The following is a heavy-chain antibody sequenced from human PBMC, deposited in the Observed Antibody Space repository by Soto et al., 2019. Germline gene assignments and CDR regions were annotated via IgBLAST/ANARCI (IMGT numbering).Heavy chain of an antibody. CDR1: GFTFDDYA. J-gene: IGHJ6*03. Sequence: EVQLAESGGGLVQPGRSLRLSCAASGFTFDDYAMHWVRQAPGKGLEWVSGISWNSGSIGYADSVKGRFTISRDNAKNSLYLQMNSLRAEDTALYYCAKDDQSYYYYMDVWGKGTTVTVSS. V-gene: IGHV3-9*01. CDR3: AKDDQSYYYYMDV. CDR2: ISWNSGSI.